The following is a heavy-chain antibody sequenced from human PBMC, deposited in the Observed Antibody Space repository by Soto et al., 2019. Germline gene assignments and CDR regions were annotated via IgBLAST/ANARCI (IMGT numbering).Heavy chain of an antibody. J-gene: IGHJ4*02. V-gene: IGHV4-59*08. D-gene: IGHD1-1*01. CDR1: GGSISSYY. CDR3: ARLNTNPDY. Sequence: QVQLQESGPGLVKPSETLSLTCTVSGGSISSYYWSWIRQPPGKGLEWIGYIYYSGSTNYNPSLKSRXTXVVDTSKNQFSLKLSSVTAADTAVYYCARLNTNPDYWGQGTLVTVSS. CDR2: IYYSGST.